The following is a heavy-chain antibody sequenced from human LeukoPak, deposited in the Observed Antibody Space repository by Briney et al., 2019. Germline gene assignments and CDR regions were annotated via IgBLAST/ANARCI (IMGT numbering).Heavy chain of an antibody. D-gene: IGHD5-18*01. CDR1: GGSISSYY. Sequence: SETLSLTCTVSGGSISSYYWSWIRQPPGKGLEWIGYIYYSGSTNYNPSLKSRVTISVDTSKNQFSLKLSSVTAADTAVYYCARGVRVVEYSYGRYYFDYWGQGTLVTVSS. CDR3: ARGVRVVEYSYGRYYFDY. J-gene: IGHJ4*02. CDR2: IYYSGST. V-gene: IGHV4-59*01.